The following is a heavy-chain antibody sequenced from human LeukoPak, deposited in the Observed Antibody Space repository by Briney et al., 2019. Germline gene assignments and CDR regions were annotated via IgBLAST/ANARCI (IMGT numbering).Heavy chain of an antibody. CDR2: IIPIFGTA. CDR3: ARDVRYSYGNYYFDY. J-gene: IGHJ4*02. V-gene: IGHV1-69*13. Sequence: SVKVSCKASGGTFSSYAISWVRQAPGQGLEWMGGIIPIFGTANYAQKFQGRVTITADESTSTAYMELSSLRSEDTAVYYCARDVRYSYGNYYFDYWGQGTLVTVSS. D-gene: IGHD5-18*01. CDR1: GGTFSSYA.